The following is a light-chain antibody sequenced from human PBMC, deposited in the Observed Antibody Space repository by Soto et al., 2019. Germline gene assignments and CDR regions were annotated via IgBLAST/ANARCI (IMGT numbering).Light chain of an antibody. J-gene: IGKJ2*01. V-gene: IGKV1-5*01. CDR1: QSISSW. CDR3: QQYNDWPPMNT. Sequence: DIQMTQSPSTLSASVGDRVTITCRASQSISSWLAWYQQKPGKAPKLLIYDASSLESGVPSRFSGSGSGTEFTLTISSLQSGDFAAYYCQQYNDWPPMNTFGPGTKLEI. CDR2: DAS.